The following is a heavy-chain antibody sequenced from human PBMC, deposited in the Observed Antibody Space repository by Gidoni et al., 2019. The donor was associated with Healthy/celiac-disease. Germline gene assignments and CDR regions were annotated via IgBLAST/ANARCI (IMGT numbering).Heavy chain of an antibody. Sequence: QVQLVQSGAEVKKPGASVTVSCTASGSTFTSYGISWVRQAPGQGLEWMGWISAYNGNTNYAQKLQGRVTMTTDTSTSTAYMELRSLRSDDTAVYYCATLTQGGSSSRFNYYYGMDVWGQGTTVTVSS. D-gene: IGHD6-6*01. J-gene: IGHJ6*02. CDR1: GSTFTSYG. V-gene: IGHV1-18*01. CDR3: ATLTQGGSSSRFNYYYGMDV. CDR2: ISAYNGNT.